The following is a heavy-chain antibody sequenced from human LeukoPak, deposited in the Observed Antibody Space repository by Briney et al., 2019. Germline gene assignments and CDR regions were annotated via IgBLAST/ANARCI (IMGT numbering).Heavy chain of an antibody. CDR3: ARAPLHLAMYHYFDY. V-gene: IGHV3-21*01. Sequence: GGSLRLSCVVSGFTFSSYSVNWVRQSPGKGLEWVSYISSSSSYIHYADSVKGRFTISRDNAKKSLYLQMNSLRAEDTAVYYCARAPLHLAMYHYFDYWGQGTLVTVSS. J-gene: IGHJ4*02. CDR2: ISSSSSYI. D-gene: IGHD2-2*01. CDR1: GFTFSSYS.